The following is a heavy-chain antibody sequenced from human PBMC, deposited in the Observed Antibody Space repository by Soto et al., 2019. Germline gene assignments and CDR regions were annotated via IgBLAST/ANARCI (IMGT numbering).Heavy chain of an antibody. Sequence: SETLSLTCAVYGGSFSGYYWSWIRQPPGKGLEWIGEINHSGSTNYNPSLKSRVTISVDTSKNQFSLKLSSVTAADTAVYYCARTGLYCSSTSCPPPFDYWGQGTLVTVSS. CDR2: INHSGST. V-gene: IGHV4-34*01. CDR3: ARTGLYCSSTSCPPPFDY. D-gene: IGHD2-2*01. J-gene: IGHJ4*02. CDR1: GGSFSGYY.